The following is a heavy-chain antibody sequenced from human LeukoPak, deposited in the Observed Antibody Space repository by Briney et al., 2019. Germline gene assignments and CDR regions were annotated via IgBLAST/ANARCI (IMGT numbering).Heavy chain of an antibody. J-gene: IGHJ4*02. V-gene: IGHV3-23*01. CDR3: AKASRVTVIVVVIPFPDY. CDR2: ISGSGGST. D-gene: IGHD3-22*01. Sequence: GGSLRLSCAASGFTFSSYAMSWVRQATGKGLEWVSAISGSGGSTYYADSVKGRFTISRDNSKNTLYLQMNSLRAEDTAVYYCAKASRVTVIVVVIPFPDYWGQGTLVTVSS. CDR1: GFTFSSYA.